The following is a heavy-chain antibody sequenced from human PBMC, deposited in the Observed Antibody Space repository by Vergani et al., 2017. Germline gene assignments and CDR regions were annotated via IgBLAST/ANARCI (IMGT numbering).Heavy chain of an antibody. J-gene: IGHJ4*02. CDR3: ARVVVVAGSGFDF. D-gene: IGHD2-15*01. CDR2: ISGSGGST. CDR1: GFTFSSYA. Sequence: EVQLLESGGGLVQPGGSLRLSCAASGFTFSSYAMSWVRQAPGKGLEWVSSISGSGGSTYYADAVKGRFTISRDKSKNTLYVQMNSLRAEDTAVYYCARVVVVAGSGFDFWGQGTLVTVSS. V-gene: IGHV3-23*01.